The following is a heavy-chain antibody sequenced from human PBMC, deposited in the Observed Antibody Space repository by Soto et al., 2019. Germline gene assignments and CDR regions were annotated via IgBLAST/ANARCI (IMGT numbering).Heavy chain of an antibody. J-gene: IGHJ5*02. CDR2: MYYSGST. D-gene: IGHD3-3*01. Sequence: QVQLQESGPGLVKPSQTLSLTCTVSGGSISSGGYYWSWIRQHPGKGLEWIGYMYYSGSTYYNAALKSRVTISVDTSKNQFSLKLSSVTAADTAVYYCARGRAGFFWSGSTDNWFDPWGQGTLVTVSS. CDR3: ARGRAGFFWSGSTDNWFDP. CDR1: GGSISSGGYY. V-gene: IGHV4-31*03.